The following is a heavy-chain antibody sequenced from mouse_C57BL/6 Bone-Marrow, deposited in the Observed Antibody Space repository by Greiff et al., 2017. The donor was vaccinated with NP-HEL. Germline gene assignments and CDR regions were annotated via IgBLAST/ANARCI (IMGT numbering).Heavy chain of an antibody. CDR2: ISYDGSN. CDR1: GYSITSGYY. V-gene: IGHV3-6*01. CDR3: ASDELDY. J-gene: IGHJ2*01. Sequence: DVKLQESGPGLVKPSQSLSLTCSVTGYSITSGYYWNWIRQFPGNKLEWMGYISYDGSNNYNPSLKNRISITRDTSKNQFFLKLNSVTTEDTATYYCASDELDYWGQGTTLTVSS.